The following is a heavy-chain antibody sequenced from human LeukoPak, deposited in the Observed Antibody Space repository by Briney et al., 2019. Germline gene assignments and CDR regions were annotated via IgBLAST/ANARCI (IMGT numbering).Heavy chain of an antibody. CDR1: GGTFSSYA. V-gene: IGHV1-69*05. CDR2: IIPIFGTA. J-gene: IGHJ4*02. CDR3: ARGGTYSRGLLVY. D-gene: IGHD1-26*01. Sequence: SVKVSCKASGGTFSSYAISWVRQAPGQGLEWMGGIIPIFGTANYAQKFQGRVTMTTDTSTSTAYMELRSLRSDDTAVYYCARGGTYSRGLLVYWGQGTLVTVSS.